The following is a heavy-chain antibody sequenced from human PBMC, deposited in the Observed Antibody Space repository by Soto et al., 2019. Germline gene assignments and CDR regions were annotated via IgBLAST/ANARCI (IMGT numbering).Heavy chain of an antibody. Sequence: SETLSLTCTVSGGSVSSGSYYWSWIRQPPGKGLEWIGYIYYSGSTNYNPSLKSRVTISVDTSKNQFSLKLSSVTAADTAVYYCARNVQQLVLGLRTTDSWFDPWGQGTLVTVSS. CDR2: IYYSGST. D-gene: IGHD6-13*01. CDR3: ARNVQQLVLGLRTTDSWFDP. CDR1: GGSVSSGSYY. V-gene: IGHV4-61*01. J-gene: IGHJ5*02.